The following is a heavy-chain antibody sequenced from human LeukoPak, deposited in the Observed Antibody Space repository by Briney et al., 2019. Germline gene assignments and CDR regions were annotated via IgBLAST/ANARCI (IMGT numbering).Heavy chain of an antibody. V-gene: IGHV4-59*01. CDR3: ARNQPLAY. J-gene: IGHJ4*02. CDR2: IYYRGST. CDR1: GGSISSYY. Sequence: SETLSLTSTVAGGSISSYYWRWHRQPPGKELEWSGYIYYRGSTNYNPSLKSRVTISVDTSKNQFSLKLSSVTAADTAVYYCARNQPLAYWGQGTLVTVSS. D-gene: IGHD2-2*01.